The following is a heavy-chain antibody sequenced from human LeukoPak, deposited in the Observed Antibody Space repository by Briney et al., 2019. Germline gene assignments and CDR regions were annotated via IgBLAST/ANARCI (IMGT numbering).Heavy chain of an antibody. CDR1: GFTFSSYA. Sequence: GGSLRLSCAASGFTFSSYAMSWVRQAPGKGLEWVSVIYSGGSTYYADSVKGRFTISRHNSKNTLYLQMNSLRAEDTAVYYCARDRLYYGSGSPYPYYYGMDVWGQGTTVTVSS. CDR3: ARDRLYYGSGSPYPYYYGMDV. J-gene: IGHJ6*02. CDR2: IYSGGST. D-gene: IGHD3-10*01. V-gene: IGHV3-53*04.